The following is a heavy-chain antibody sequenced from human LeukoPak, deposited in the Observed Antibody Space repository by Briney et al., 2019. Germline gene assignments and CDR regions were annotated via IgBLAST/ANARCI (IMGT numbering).Heavy chain of an antibody. Sequence: SETLSLTCTVSGASIGTYFWSWIRQPPGKGLEWIGYIYSSGSTNYNPSLKSRVTISVDTAKNQVSLKPSSVTAADTAMYYCARQVYRSPYAFDIWGQGTVVSVSS. D-gene: IGHD6-13*01. V-gene: IGHV4-59*08. CDR2: IYSSGST. CDR1: GASIGTYF. J-gene: IGHJ3*02. CDR3: ARQVYRSPYAFDI.